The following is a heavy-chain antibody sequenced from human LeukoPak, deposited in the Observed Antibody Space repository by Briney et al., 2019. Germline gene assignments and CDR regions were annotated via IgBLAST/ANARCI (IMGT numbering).Heavy chain of an antibody. J-gene: IGHJ4*02. D-gene: IGHD1-7*01. CDR2: IGGGDDI. CDR1: GVTFSTHA. CDR3: AKDATPGNSMWDYFDY. V-gene: IGHV3-23*01. Sequence: GGSLRLSCAASGVTFSTHAMSWVRQAPGKGLEYVSGIGGGDDIHYADSVKGRFTVSRDNSKNTLFLQMNSLSAEDTAVYYCAKDATPGNSMWDYFDYWGQGTLVTVSS.